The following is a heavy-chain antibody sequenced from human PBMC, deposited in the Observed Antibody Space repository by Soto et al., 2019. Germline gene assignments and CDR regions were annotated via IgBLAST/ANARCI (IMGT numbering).Heavy chain of an antibody. CDR2: IYSSGST. V-gene: IGHV4-31*03. CDR3: ARSVFP. Sequence: QVQLQESGPGLVKPSQTLSLTCTVSGGSISSGGYYWNWIRQHPGKGLEWIGYIYSSGSTYYIPPLKSRVSISADTYKNRFSLKLTSVTAADTAVYYCARSVFPWGRGTLVTVSS. J-gene: IGHJ5*02. CDR1: GGSISSGGYY.